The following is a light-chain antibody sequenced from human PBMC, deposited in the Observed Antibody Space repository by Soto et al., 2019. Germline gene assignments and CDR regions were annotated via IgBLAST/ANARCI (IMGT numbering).Light chain of an antibody. CDR1: SSDVGGYKY. V-gene: IGLV2-14*01. CDR2: DDS. J-gene: IGLJ2*01. CDR3: NSYTSSNTRV. Sequence: QSALTQPASVSGSPGQSITISCTGTSSDVGGYKYVSWYQQHPGKAPKLIIYDDSSRPSGVSNRFSGSKSGNTASLTISGLQAEDEADYYCNSYTSSNTRVFGGGTKVTVL.